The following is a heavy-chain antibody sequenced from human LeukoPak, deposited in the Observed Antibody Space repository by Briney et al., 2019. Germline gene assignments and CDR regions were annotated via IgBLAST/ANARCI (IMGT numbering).Heavy chain of an antibody. CDR3: AQIRDIRYYYGLDL. CDR1: GFSLSTSGMS. CDR2: IDWDDDK. D-gene: IGHD3-9*01. Sequence: SGPALVKPTQTLTLTCTFSGFSLSTSGMSVSWIRQPPGKALEWLSRIDWDDDKYYSTSLKTRLTISKDTSKNQVVLTMTNMDPVDPATYYCAQIRDIRYYYGLDLWGQGTTVTVSS. J-gene: IGHJ6*02. V-gene: IGHV2-70*11.